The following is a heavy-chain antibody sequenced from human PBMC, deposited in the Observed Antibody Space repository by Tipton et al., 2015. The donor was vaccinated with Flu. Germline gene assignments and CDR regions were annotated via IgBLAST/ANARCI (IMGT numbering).Heavy chain of an antibody. CDR3: ARDRKLWGIDY. Sequence: LRLFCTVSGGSISSYYWSWIRQPAGKGLKWIGRIYTSGSTNYNPSLKSRVTMSVDTSKNKFSLKLSSVTAADTAVYYCARDRKLWGIDYWGQGTLVTVSS. J-gene: IGHJ4*02. D-gene: IGHD3-16*01. CDR2: IYTSGST. CDR1: GGSISSYY. V-gene: IGHV4-4*07.